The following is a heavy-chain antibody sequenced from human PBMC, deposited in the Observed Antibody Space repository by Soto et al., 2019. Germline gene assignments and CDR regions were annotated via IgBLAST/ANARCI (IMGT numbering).Heavy chain of an antibody. CDR2: ISAYNGNT. Sequence: GASVKVSCKASGYTFTSYGISWVRQAPGQGLEWMGWISAYNGNTNYAQKLQGRVTMTTDTSTSTAYMELRSLRSDDTAVYYCARDLYYYDSSGYYWWGQGTLVTVSS. D-gene: IGHD3-22*01. V-gene: IGHV1-18*01. CDR3: ARDLYYYDSSGYYW. J-gene: IGHJ4*02. CDR1: GYTFTSYG.